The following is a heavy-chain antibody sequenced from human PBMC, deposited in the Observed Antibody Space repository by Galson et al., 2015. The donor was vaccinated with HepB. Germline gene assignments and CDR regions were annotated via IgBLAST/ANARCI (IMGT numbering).Heavy chain of an antibody. CDR3: AKINWIDNSSYHGIDV. D-gene: IGHD1-1*01. CDR2: IRGSGGST. V-gene: IGHV3-23*01. CDR1: GFTFSTYA. Sequence: SLRLSCAASGFTFSTYAMSWVRQAPAKGLEWVSTIRGSGGSTHYVDSVKGRFTISRDNSKNTLYLQMNSLGAEDTAVYYCAKINWIDNSSYHGIDVWGQGTTVTVSS. J-gene: IGHJ6*02.